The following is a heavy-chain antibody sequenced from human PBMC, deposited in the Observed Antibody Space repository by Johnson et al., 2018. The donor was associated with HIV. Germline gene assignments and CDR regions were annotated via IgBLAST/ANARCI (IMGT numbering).Heavy chain of an antibody. Sequence: VQLVESGGGLVKPGGSLRLSCAASGFTFNDYYMTWVRQAPGKGLEWVSVMTGNGDRTYYAESVKGRFTISRDNSKNTLYLHMNSLRAEDTAVYSCARNSRNDAMDNDAFDIWGQGTMVTVSS. J-gene: IGHJ3*02. CDR2: MTGNGDRT. V-gene: IGHV3-66*02. D-gene: IGHD2-2*01. CDR3: ARNSRNDAMDNDAFDI. CDR1: GFTFNDYY.